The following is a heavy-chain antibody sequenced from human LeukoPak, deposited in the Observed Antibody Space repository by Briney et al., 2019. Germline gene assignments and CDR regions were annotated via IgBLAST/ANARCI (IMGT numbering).Heavy chain of an antibody. V-gene: IGHV3-48*03. D-gene: IGHD5-18*01. CDR1: GFTFSSYE. Sequence: GGSLRLSCAASGFTFSSYEMNWVRQAPGKGLEWVSYISSSGSTIYSADSVRGRFTISRDNAQNSLYLQMNSLRAGDTAVYYCAREDTAMVRAFDIWGQGTMVTVSS. CDR2: ISSSGSTI. CDR3: AREDTAMVRAFDI. J-gene: IGHJ3*02.